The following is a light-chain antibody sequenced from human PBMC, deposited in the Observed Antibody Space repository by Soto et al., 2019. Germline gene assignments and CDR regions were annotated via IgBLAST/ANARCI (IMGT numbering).Light chain of an antibody. J-gene: IGKJ1*01. CDR2: SSS. CDR3: LQHNTYPWA. Sequence: DIQMTQSPFSLSASVGDRVTITCRASQDIGTDLGRYQQKPGQAPKRLIYSSSNLHSGVPSRFGGSGSGTEFTLTISSLEPEDFATYYCLQHNTYPWAFGQGTKVEIK. V-gene: IGKV1-17*01. CDR1: QDIGTD.